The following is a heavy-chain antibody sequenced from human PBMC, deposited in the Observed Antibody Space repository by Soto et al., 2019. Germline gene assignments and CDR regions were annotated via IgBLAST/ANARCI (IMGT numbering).Heavy chain of an antibody. V-gene: IGHV3-30*02. CDR2: IRCDGSNK. CDR3: ARGPGGGFVDY. CDR1: GFTFSSYG. J-gene: IGHJ4*02. Sequence: GGSLRLSCAASGFTFSSYGMHWVRQAPGKGLEWVSVIRCDGSNKYYADSVKGRFTISRDNSKNTLYLQMNSLRAEDTAVYYCARGPGGGFVDYWGQGTLVTVSS. D-gene: IGHD2-15*01.